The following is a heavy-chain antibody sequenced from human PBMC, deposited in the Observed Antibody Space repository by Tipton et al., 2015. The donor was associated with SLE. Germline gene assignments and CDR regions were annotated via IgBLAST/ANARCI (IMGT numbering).Heavy chain of an antibody. Sequence: GSLRLSCVASGLTFSRDIKTWVRQVPGKGLGWVAYISSRSSYIYYADSVKGRFTISRDDVNNSLFLQMNRLRVEDTAVYYCARLITGHYAFSIWGQGTRVTVSS. V-gene: IGHV3-21*01. CDR3: ARLITGHYAFSI. D-gene: IGHD3-16*01. CDR2: ISSRSSYI. J-gene: IGHJ3*02. CDR1: GLTFSRDI.